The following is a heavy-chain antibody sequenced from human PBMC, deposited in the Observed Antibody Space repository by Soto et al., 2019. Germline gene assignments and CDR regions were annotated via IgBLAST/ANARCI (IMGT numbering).Heavy chain of an antibody. D-gene: IGHD2-15*01. CDR2: IIPILGIA. CDR3: ARDRGGGVVAATNNWFDP. J-gene: IGHJ5*02. CDR1: GGTFSSYT. V-gene: IGHV1-69*08. Sequence: QVQLVQSGAEVKKPGSSVKVSCKASGGTFSSYTISWVRQAPGQGLEWMGRIIPILGIANYAQKCQGRVTITADKSTTTAYMELSSLRSEDTAVYYCARDRGGGVVAATNNWFDPWGQGTLVTVSS.